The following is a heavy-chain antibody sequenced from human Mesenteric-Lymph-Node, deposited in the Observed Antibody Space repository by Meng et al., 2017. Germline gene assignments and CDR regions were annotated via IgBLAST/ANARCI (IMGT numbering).Heavy chain of an antibody. V-gene: IGHV4-31*03. CDR1: GGSIGSGGYY. CDR3: AREAGRDGYATPKFDY. J-gene: IGHJ4*02. CDR2: IYYTGST. D-gene: IGHD5-24*01. Sequence: HVQLQEAGPGLAKPSQTLSLTCTVSGGSIGSGGYYWSWIRQHPGKGLEWIGYIYYTGSTFYNPSLKSRVTISVDTSKNQFSLKLISATAADTAVYYCAREAGRDGYATPKFDYWGQGTLVTVSS.